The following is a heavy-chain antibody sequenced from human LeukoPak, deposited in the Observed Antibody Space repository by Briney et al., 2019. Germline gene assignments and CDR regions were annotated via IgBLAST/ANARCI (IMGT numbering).Heavy chain of an antibody. V-gene: IGHV3-73*01. Sequence: GGSLRLSCAASGFTFSGSALHWVRQASGKGLEWVGRIRSTANGYATAYAASVKGRFTISRDDSKNTAYLQMNSLKTEDTAVYYCTRAKADDFWSGYLLSFDYWGQGTLVTVSS. CDR1: GFTFSGSA. CDR3: TRAKADDFWSGYLLSFDY. D-gene: IGHD3-3*01. J-gene: IGHJ4*02. CDR2: IRSTANGYAT.